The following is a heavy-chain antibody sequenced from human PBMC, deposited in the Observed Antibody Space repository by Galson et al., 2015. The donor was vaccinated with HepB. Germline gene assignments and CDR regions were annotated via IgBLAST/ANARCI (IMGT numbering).Heavy chain of an antibody. V-gene: IGHV3-21*01. J-gene: IGHJ6*03. D-gene: IGHD3-3*01. CDR1: GFTFSSYS. Sequence: SLRLSCAASGFTFSSYSMNWVRQAPGKGLEWVSSISSSSSYIYYADSVKGRFTISRDNAKNSLYLQMNSLRAEDTAVYYCARVFRYFWSGYYYYYMDVWGKGTTVTVSS. CDR2: ISSSSSYI. CDR3: ARVFRYFWSGYYYYYMDV.